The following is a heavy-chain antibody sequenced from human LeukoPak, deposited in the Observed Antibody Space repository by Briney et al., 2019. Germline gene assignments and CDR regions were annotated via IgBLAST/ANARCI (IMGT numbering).Heavy chain of an antibody. CDR1: GISFSSYW. J-gene: IGHJ4*02. CDR3: AKASWVSNADAVL. V-gene: IGHV3-7*03. Sequence: GGSLRLSCVASGISFSSYWMAWVRQAPGKGLEWVANIKYDGTHKFYAGSVKGRFTLSRDEPRNMVYFQLNNLRVEDTAVYYCAKASWVSNADAVLWGQGTLVTVSS. CDR2: IKYDGTHK. D-gene: IGHD1-1*01.